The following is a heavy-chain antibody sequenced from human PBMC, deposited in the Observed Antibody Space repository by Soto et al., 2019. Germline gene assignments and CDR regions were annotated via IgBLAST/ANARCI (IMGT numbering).Heavy chain of an antibody. Sequence: QVQLVQSGAEVKKPGSSVKVSCKASGGTFSSYVISWLRQAPGQGLECMGGIIPQFGTSNYAQKFQCRVTFSADESTTTAYMELRRLRSEDSSVYFCARGWNDFPHWGQGTLVTVSS. CDR3: ARGWNDFPH. CDR1: GGTFSSYV. D-gene: IGHD1-1*01. J-gene: IGHJ1*01. CDR2: IIPQFGTS. V-gene: IGHV1-69*01.